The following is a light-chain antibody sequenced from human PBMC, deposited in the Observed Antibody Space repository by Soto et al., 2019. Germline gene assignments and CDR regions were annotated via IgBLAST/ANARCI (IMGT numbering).Light chain of an antibody. V-gene: IGKV3-15*01. CDR2: AAS. CDR3: QQYINWPRT. J-gene: IGKJ1*01. Sequence: DIVMTQSPATLSVPPGDRATLSCRASHDVTTYLAWYQQKSGEAPRLLIYAASTRATGIPARFSGSGSGTEFSLTISSLQSEDFAVYYCQQYINWPRTFGQGTK. CDR1: HDVTTY.